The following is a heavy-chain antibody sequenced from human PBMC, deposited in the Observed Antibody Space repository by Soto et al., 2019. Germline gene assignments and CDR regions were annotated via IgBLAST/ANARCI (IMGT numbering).Heavy chain of an antibody. Sequence: LSLTCTVSGDSISSGDYYWSWIRQPPGKGLEWIVYIYYSGRTYYNPSLKSRLTISLDTSKNHFSLKLSSVTAADTAVYYCARGRTPASFDYWGWEPWSPSPQ. CDR3: ARGRTPASFDY. J-gene: IGHJ4*02. CDR2: IYYSGRT. V-gene: IGHV4-30-4*01. CDR1: GDSISSGDYY.